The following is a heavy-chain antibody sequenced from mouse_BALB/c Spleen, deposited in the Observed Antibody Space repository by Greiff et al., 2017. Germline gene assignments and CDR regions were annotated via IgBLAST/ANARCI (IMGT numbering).Heavy chain of an antibody. V-gene: IGHV5-6-3*01. D-gene: IGHD3-2*01. Sequence: EVQLVESGGGLVQPGGSLKLSCAASGFTFSSYGMSWVRQTPDKRLELVATINSNGGSTYYPDSVKGRFTISRDNAKNTLYLQMSSLKSEDTAMYYCARDGLDSSGLFAYWGQGTLVTVSA. CDR1: GFTFSSYG. J-gene: IGHJ3*01. CDR3: ARDGLDSSGLFAY. CDR2: INSNGGST.